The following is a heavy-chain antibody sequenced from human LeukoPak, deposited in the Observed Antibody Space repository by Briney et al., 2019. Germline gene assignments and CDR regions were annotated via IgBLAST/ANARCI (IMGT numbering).Heavy chain of an antibody. J-gene: IGHJ4*02. CDR3: ARHMVRGVEYYFDY. Sequence: PGESLRISCKGSGYSFTSYWISWGRQMPGKGLEWMGIIYPGDSDTRYSPSFQGQVTISADKSISTAYLQWSSLKASDTATYYCARHMVRGVEYYFDYWGQGTLVTVSS. CDR2: IYPGDSDT. V-gene: IGHV5-51*01. D-gene: IGHD3-10*01. CDR1: GYSFTSYW.